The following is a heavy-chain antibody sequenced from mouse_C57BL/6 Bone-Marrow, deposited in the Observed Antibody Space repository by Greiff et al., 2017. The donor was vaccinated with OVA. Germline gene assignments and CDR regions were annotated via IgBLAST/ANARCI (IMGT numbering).Heavy chain of an antibody. CDR3: ARKRGNYLGYYYAMDY. V-gene: IGHV1-82*01. Sequence: VQLQESGPELVKPGASVKISCKASGYAFSSSWMNWVKQRPGTGLEWIGRLYPGDGDTNYNGKFKGQATLTADKTSSTAYMQLSSLTSEDSAVYCCARKRGNYLGYYYAMDYWGQGTSVTVSS. D-gene: IGHD2-1*01. CDR1: GYAFSSSW. CDR2: LYPGDGDT. J-gene: IGHJ4*01.